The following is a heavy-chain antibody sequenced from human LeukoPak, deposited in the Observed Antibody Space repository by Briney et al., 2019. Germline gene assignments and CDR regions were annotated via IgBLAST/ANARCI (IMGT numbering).Heavy chain of an antibody. D-gene: IGHD3-22*01. CDR2: IYSGGGT. V-gene: IGHV3-53*01. Sequence: GGSLRLSCAASGFAVSSNYMSWVRQAPGKGLEWVSVIYSGGGTYYANSVKGRITISRDNSKNTLYLQMNSLRAEDTAVYYCARGGRYYDSSGYYHDAFDIWGQGTMVTVSS. CDR3: ARGGRYYDSSGYYHDAFDI. J-gene: IGHJ3*02. CDR1: GFAVSSNY.